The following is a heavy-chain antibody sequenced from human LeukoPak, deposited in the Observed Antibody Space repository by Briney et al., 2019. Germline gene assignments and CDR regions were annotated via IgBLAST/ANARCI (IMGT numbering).Heavy chain of an antibody. J-gene: IGHJ4*02. CDR2: ISGSGYST. CDR1: GFTFSSYA. V-gene: IGHV3-23*01. D-gene: IGHD3-3*01. CDR3: ARRYYDFWSGYSPYFDY. Sequence: QAGGSLRLSCAASGFTFSSYAMSWVRQAPGKGLEWVSAISGSGYSTYYADSVKGRFTISRDNSKNTLYLQMNSLRAEDTAVYYCARRYYDFWSGYSPYFDYWGQGTLVTVSS.